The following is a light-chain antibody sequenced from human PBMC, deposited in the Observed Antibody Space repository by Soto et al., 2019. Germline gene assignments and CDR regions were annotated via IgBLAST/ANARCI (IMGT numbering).Light chain of an antibody. J-gene: IGKJ1*01. CDR2: AAS. CDR1: QSIDRD. Sequence: TQYPGTLSLSPGERATLSCRASQSIDRDLSWYQQKPGKAPKLLIYAASSLQSGVPSRFSGSGSGTDFTLTISSLQPEDFATYYCQQSYSTPWTFGQGTKVEIK. V-gene: IGKV1-39*01. CDR3: QQSYSTPWT.